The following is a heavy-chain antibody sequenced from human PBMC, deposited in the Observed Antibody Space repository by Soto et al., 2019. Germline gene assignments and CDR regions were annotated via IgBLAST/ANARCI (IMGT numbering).Heavy chain of an antibody. V-gene: IGHV3-23*01. D-gene: IGHD2-15*01. Sequence: DVQLLESGGGLVQPEGSLRLSCAASGFTFSSYAMGWVRQGPGKGLEWVAVVSIGGSTHYADSVRGRFTISRDNSKNTRSLQTNSLTAEDTAVYFCAKRRSAGGHFDCWGQGALVTVSS. CDR1: GFTFSSYA. CDR2: VSIGGST. CDR3: AKRRSAGGHFDC. J-gene: IGHJ4*02.